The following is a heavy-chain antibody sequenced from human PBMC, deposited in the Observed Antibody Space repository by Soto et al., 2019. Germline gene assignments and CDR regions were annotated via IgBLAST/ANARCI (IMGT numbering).Heavy chain of an antibody. Sequence: EVQLVESGGGLVQPGGSLRLSCAAARFSFSNYWMSWVRQAPVKGLEWVANIKQGGSEKYYVDSVKGRFTISRDKAKNSLYLQMNSLRAEDTAVYFFARSGDCGGPNRYAGFDYWGQGTLVTVSS. CDR1: RFSFSNYW. CDR3: ARSGDCGGPNRYAGFDY. V-gene: IGHV3-7*05. D-gene: IGHD2-21*01. CDR2: IKQGGSEK. J-gene: IGHJ4*02.